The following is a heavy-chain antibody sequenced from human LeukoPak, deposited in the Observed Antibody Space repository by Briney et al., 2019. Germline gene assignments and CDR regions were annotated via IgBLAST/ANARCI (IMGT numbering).Heavy chain of an antibody. D-gene: IGHD7-27*01. CDR2: IWFDGSAK. J-gene: IGHJ4*02. Sequence: GGSLRLSCAASGFTFRSHGMHWVRQAPGKGLEWVAVIWFDGSAKYHADSVKGRFTISRDNSKNTLYLQMNSLRAEDTAVYYCAKDAGTWGYGYNFDYWGQGTLVTVSS. CDR3: AKDAGTWGYGYNFDY. V-gene: IGHV3-33*06. CDR1: GFTFRSHG.